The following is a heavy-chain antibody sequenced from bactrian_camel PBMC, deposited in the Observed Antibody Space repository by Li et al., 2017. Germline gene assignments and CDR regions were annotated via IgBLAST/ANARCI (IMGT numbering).Heavy chain of an antibody. CDR1: GFAFSTQG. Sequence: EVQLVESGGGSVQSGGSLRLSCLAPGFAFSTQGMRWIRQTPGKKLEWVAGITPTGDRTYYADSVKGRFTISRDNVKNTLYLQLDNLKTEDMAMYYCAIGRLGDAGKTGQGTQVTVS. D-gene: IGHD1*01. V-gene: IGHV3S40*01. CDR2: ITPTGDRT. J-gene: IGHJ4*01.